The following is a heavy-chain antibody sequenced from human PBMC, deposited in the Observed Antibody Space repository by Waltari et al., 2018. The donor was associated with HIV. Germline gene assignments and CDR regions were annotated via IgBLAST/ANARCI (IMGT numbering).Heavy chain of an antibody. CDR1: GGSIRGDY. V-gene: IGHV4-59*01. CDR3: AKESWAHSSGWQFDY. J-gene: IGHJ4*02. Sequence: QVHLPESGPGLVKASETLSLSCSVSGGSIRGDYWSWIRQPPGKGLEWIGYIYYTGSTNYNPSPKSRITMSLSPSKTQFSLKVNSVTSADTGVYYCAKESWAHSSGWQFDYWGPGILVTVSS. CDR2: IYYTGST. D-gene: IGHD6-19*01.